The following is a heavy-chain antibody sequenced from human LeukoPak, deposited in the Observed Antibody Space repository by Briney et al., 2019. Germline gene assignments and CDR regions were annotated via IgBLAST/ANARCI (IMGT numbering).Heavy chain of an antibody. CDR2: IYSGGST. D-gene: IGHD2-21*02. CDR1: GFTVSSNY. Sequence: GGTLRLSCAASGFTVSSNYMSWVRQAPGKGLEWVSVIYSGGSTYYADSVKGRFTISRDNSKNTLYLQMNSLRAEDTAVYYCARGGDLNAFDIWGQGTMVTVSS. CDR3: ARGGDLNAFDI. J-gene: IGHJ3*02. V-gene: IGHV3-53*01.